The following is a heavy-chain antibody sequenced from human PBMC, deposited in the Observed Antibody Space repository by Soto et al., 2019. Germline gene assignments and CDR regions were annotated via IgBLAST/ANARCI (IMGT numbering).Heavy chain of an antibody. D-gene: IGHD1-20*01. J-gene: IGHJ3*02. V-gene: IGHV4-59*01. CDR3: ARDPWDRGIISSAFDI. CDR1: GDSISSYY. CDR2: IYYTGST. Sequence: SETLSLTCTVSGDSISSYYWSWIRQPPGKGLEWIGYIYYTGSTNYNPSLKSRVTISVDTSKNQFSLKLNSVIAADTAVYFCARDPWDRGIISSAFDIWGQGTMVTVSS.